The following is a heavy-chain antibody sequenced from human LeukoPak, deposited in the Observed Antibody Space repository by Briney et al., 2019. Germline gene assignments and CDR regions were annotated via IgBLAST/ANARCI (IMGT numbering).Heavy chain of an antibody. V-gene: IGHV4-59*11. D-gene: IGHD6-19*01. CDR3: ARSYRVTGTPGAYGMDV. CDR1: GDSISSHY. J-gene: IGHJ6*02. CDR2: IYYSGST. Sequence: PSETLSLTCTVSGDSISSHYWSWIRQPPGKGLEWLGYIYYSGSTYYNSSLKGRVTISVDPSKNHFSLKVSSVTAADPAVYYCARSYRVTGTPGAYGMDVWGQGTTVTVSS.